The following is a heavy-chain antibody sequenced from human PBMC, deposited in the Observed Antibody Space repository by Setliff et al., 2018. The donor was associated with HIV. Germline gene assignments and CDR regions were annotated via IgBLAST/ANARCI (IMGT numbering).Heavy chain of an antibody. J-gene: IGHJ4*02. CDR1: GGSVSSDNYY. V-gene: IGHV4-31*03. CDR3: ARLGEF. CDR2: IYYSGST. D-gene: IGHD3-16*01. Sequence: SETLSLTCTVSGGSVSSDNYYWSWVRQHPGKGLEWIGYIYYSGSTYYNPSLKSRLTISVDTSKNQFSLNLTSVTAADTAVYYCARLGEFWSQGSLVTVSS.